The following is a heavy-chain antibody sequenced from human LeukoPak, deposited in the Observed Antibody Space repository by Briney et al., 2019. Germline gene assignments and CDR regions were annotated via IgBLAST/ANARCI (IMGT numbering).Heavy chain of an antibody. Sequence: ASVKVSCKASGYTFTSYYMHWVRQAPGQGLEWMGIINLSGGSTSYAQKFQGRVTMTRDTSTSTVYMELSSLRSEDTAVYYCARDLREGVIITGYFDYWGQGTLVTVSS. CDR3: ARDLREGVIITGYFDY. D-gene: IGHD3-10*01. CDR1: GYTFTSYY. V-gene: IGHV1-46*01. CDR2: INLSGGST. J-gene: IGHJ4*02.